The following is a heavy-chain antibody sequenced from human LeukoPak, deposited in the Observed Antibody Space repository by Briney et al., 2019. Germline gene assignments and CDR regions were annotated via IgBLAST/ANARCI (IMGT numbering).Heavy chain of an antibody. CDR2: IKHDGSER. V-gene: IGHV3-7*04. J-gene: IGHJ3*02. Sequence: AGGSLRLSCAASGITFGSYWMSWVRQAPGKGLEWVANIKHDGSERNYVDSVKGRFTISRVNAKNSLNLQMNSLRPKDTAVYYRVRESSRDIWGQGTMVTVSS. D-gene: IGHD6-13*01. CDR3: VRESSRDI. CDR1: GITFGSYW.